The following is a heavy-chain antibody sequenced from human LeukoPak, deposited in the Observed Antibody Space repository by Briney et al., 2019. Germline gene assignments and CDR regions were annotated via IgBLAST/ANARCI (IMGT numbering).Heavy chain of an antibody. D-gene: IGHD3-10*01. CDR2: ISSSSSTI. CDR3: ARVRRFGRSYTGGY. V-gene: IGHV3-48*02. J-gene: IGHJ4*02. CDR1: GFTFSSYS. Sequence: PGGSLRLSCAASGFTFSSYSMNWVRQAPGKGLEWVSYISSSSSTIYYADSVKGRFTISRGNAKNSLYLQMNSLRDEDTAVYYCARVRRFGRSYTGGYWGQGTLVTVSS.